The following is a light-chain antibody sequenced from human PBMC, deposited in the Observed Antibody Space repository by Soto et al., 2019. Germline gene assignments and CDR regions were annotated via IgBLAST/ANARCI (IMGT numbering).Light chain of an antibody. Sequence: EIVLTQSPGTLSLSPGERATLSCRASQSVSSNYLAWYQQKPGQAPRLLIYAASKRAAGIPDRFSGSWSGSDFTLTISRLEPEDFAVYYCQQYGNSPWTFGQGTKVEIK. CDR1: QSVSSNY. V-gene: IGKV3-20*01. CDR3: QQYGNSPWT. CDR2: AAS. J-gene: IGKJ1*01.